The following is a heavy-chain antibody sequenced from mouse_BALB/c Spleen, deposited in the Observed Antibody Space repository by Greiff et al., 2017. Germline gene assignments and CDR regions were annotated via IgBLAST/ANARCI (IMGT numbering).Heavy chain of an antibody. CDR1: GFTFSSYG. V-gene: IGHV5-6*02. CDR2: ISSGGSYT. D-gene: IGHD1-1*01. Sequence: DVMLVESGGDLVKPGGSLKLSCAASGFTFSSYGMSWVRQTPDKRLEWVATISSGGSYTYYPDSVKGRFTISRDNAKNTLYLQMSSLKSEDTAMYYCARGGHYYGSSYVGYAMDYWGQGTSVTVSS. CDR3: ARGGHYYGSSYVGYAMDY. J-gene: IGHJ4*01.